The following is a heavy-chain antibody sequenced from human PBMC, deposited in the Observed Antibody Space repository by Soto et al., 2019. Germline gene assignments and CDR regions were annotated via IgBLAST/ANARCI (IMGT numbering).Heavy chain of an antibody. Sequence: GESLKISCKGSGYSFTSYWIGWVRQMPGKGLEWMGIIYPGDSDTRYSPSFQGQVTISADKSISTAYLQWSSLKASDTAMYYCARLQQQLVLYYYGMDVWGQGTTVTVYS. CDR3: ARLQQQLVLYYYGMDV. CDR2: IYPGDSDT. D-gene: IGHD6-13*01. CDR1: GYSFTSYW. J-gene: IGHJ6*02. V-gene: IGHV5-51*01.